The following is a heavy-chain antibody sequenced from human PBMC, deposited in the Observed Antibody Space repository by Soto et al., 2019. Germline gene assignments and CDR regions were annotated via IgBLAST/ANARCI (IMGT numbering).Heavy chain of an antibody. CDR2: IQFSDNT. CDR1: GASLSSYY. D-gene: IGHD6-6*01. J-gene: IGHJ4*02. CDR3: ARQQGAARLFDY. V-gene: IGHV4-59*08. Sequence: KTSETLSLTCTVSGASLSSYYWSWIRQPPGKGLEWIGYIQFSDNTNYNSSLKSRVSISVDTSKNQFSLRLNSMTAADTAVYYCARQQGAARLFDYWGQGTLVTVSS.